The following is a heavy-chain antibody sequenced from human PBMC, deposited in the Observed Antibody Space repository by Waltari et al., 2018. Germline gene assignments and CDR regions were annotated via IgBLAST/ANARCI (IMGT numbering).Heavy chain of an antibody. J-gene: IGHJ5*02. CDR2: INPRGGSK. D-gene: IGHD6-13*01. V-gene: IGHV1-46*01. CDR3: ARDPNSYSSSPWFDP. Sequence: QVQLVQSGAEVKKPGASVKVSCKASGYTFTSYYLHWVRQAPGQGLEWMGIINPRGGSKSYAQKFQVRVTMTRDTSTSTGYRELSSLRPEDTAVYYCARDPNSYSSSPWFDPWGQGTLVTVSS. CDR1: GYTFTSYY.